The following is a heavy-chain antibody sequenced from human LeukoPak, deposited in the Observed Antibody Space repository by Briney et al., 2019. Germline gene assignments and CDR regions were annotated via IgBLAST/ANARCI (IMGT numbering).Heavy chain of an antibody. J-gene: IGHJ4*02. Sequence: GGSLRLSCAASGFTFSSYGMHWVRQAPGKGLEWVAVISYDGSYKYYTDSVKGRFTISRDNSKNTLYLQMNSLRAEDMAMYHCANDRGVGSTLDYWGQGTLVTVSS. CDR3: ANDRGVGSTLDY. D-gene: IGHD1-26*01. V-gene: IGHV3-30*18. CDR2: ISYDGSYK. CDR1: GFTFSSYG.